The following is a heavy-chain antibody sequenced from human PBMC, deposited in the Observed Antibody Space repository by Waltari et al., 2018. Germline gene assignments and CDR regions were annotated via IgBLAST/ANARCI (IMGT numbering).Heavy chain of an antibody. Sequence: EVQLVESGGRLVRPGGSLRLSCAASGFNFEDYGMTWVRQAPGKGLECVCGSSWNGGSKGYGDALKGRFNISRDNAKNSLYLEINNLRVDDTALYHCVREHYHLGYLDLWGRGTLVTVSS. CDR1: GFNFEDYG. J-gene: IGHJ2*01. CDR2: SSWNGGSK. V-gene: IGHV3-20*01. CDR3: VREHYHLGYLDL. D-gene: IGHD2-2*01.